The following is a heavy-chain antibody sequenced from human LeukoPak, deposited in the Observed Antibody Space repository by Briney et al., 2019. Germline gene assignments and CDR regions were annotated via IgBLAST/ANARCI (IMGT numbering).Heavy chain of an antibody. CDR2: INHSGST. CDR1: GGSFSGYY. J-gene: IGHJ6*03. Sequence: SETLSLTCAVYGGSFSGYYWSWIRQPPGKGLEWIGEINHSGSTNYNPSLKSRVTISVDTSKNQFSLKLSSVTAADTAVYYCASRFLPKRNYYYYYYMGVWGKGTTVTVSS. V-gene: IGHV4-34*01. CDR3: ASRFLPKRNYYYYYYMGV. D-gene: IGHD3-3*01.